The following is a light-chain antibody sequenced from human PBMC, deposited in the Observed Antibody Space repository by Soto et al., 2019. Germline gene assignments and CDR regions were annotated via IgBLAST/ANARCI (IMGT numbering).Light chain of an antibody. Sequence: DIQMTQSPSSLSASVGDRVTITCRASQSISGYLNWYQQKPGKAPKLLIYAASSLQSGVPSRFTGSGSGTDFTLTISSLQPEDFATYYCQQSYSNPALTFGGGTKVEIK. CDR3: QQSYSNPALT. J-gene: IGKJ4*01. CDR2: AAS. V-gene: IGKV1-39*01. CDR1: QSISGY.